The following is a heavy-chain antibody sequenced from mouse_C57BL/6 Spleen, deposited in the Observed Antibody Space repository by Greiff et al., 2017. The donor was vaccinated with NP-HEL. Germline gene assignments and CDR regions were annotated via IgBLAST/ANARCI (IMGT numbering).Heavy chain of an antibody. CDR1: GYTFTSYT. CDR2: INPSSGYT. CDR3: AKIGQQENFEY. V-gene: IGHV1-4*01. Sequence: QVQLQQSGAELARPGASVKMSCKASGYTFTSYTMHWVKQRPGQGLEWIGYINPSSGYTKYNQKFKDKATLTADKSSSTAYMQLSSLTSEDSAVFYCAKIGQQENFEYWGKGTTLTVSS. J-gene: IGHJ2*01. D-gene: IGHD2-14*01.